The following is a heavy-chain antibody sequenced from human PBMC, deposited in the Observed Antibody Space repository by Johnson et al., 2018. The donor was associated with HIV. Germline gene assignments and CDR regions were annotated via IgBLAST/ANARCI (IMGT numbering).Heavy chain of an antibody. D-gene: IGHD3-22*01. Sequence: QVQLVESGVGVVQPGRSLRLSCAASGFTFSNYVIHWVRQAPGKGLEWVAVISYDGSNKYYADSVKGRFTISRDNSKNTLYLQMNSLRAEDTAVYYCASVPMIVVLDGAFDIWGQGTMVTVSS. J-gene: IGHJ3*02. CDR3: ASVPMIVVLDGAFDI. V-gene: IGHV3-30*03. CDR1: GFTFSNYV. CDR2: ISYDGSNK.